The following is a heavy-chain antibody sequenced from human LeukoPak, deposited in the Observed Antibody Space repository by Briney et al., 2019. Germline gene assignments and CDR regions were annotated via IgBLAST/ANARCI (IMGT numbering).Heavy chain of an antibody. D-gene: IGHD1-26*01. CDR1: GFTFSSYW. CDR3: TRTPSGSYGDVDY. CDR2: IKQDGSEK. J-gene: IGHJ4*02. V-gene: IGHV3-7*03. Sequence: PGGSLRLSCAASGFTFSSYWMSWVRQAPGKGLEWVANIKQDGSEKYYVDSVKGRFTFSRDNAKNSLYLQMNSLRAEDTAVYYCTRTPSGSYGDVDYWGQGTLVTVSS.